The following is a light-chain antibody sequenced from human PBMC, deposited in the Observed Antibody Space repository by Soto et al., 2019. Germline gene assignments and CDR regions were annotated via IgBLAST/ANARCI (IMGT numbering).Light chain of an antibody. CDR3: SSYTSSSTPYV. V-gene: IGLV2-14*01. CDR1: SNDVGGYNY. CDR2: DVT. J-gene: IGLJ1*01. Sequence: QSALTQPASVSGSPGQSSAISCTGTSNDVGGYNYVSWYQQHPVKAPQLIIYDVTNRPSGVSDRFSGSKSGNTASLTISGLQAEDEADYYCSSYTSSSTPYVFGTGTKVTVL.